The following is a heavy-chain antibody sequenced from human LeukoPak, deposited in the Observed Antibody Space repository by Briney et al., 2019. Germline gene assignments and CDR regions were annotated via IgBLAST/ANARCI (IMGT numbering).Heavy chain of an antibody. CDR2: ISSRSSTI. CDR1: GFTFSSYS. V-gene: IGHV3-48*01. D-gene: IGHD6-13*01. CDR3: ARDYSSSWKDAFDI. J-gene: IGHJ3*02. Sequence: GGSPRLSCAASGFTFSSYSMNWVRQAPGKGLEWVSYISSRSSTIYYADSVKGRFTISRDNAKNSLYLQMNSLRAEDTAVYYCARDYSSSWKDAFDIWGQGTMVTVSS.